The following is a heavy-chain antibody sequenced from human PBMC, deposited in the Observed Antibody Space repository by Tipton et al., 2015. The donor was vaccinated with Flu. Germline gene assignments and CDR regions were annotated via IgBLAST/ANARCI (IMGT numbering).Heavy chain of an antibody. CDR2: IYYSGST. V-gene: IGHV4-31*03. D-gene: IGHD6-13*01. CDR3: ARERAAAGMVN. J-gene: IGHJ4*02. Sequence: LRLSCTVSGDSISSGGSYWSWIRQHPGKGLEWIGYIYYSGSTYYNPSPKSRITISVDTSNNQFTLKLSSVTAADTAVYYCARERAAAGMVNWGQGTLVTVSS. CDR1: GDSISSGGSY.